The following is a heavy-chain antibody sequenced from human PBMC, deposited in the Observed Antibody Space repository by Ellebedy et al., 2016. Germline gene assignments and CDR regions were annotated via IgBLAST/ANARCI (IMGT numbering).Heavy chain of an antibody. V-gene: IGHV3-13*04. J-gene: IGHJ4*02. CDR3: ARGYYYGSGNLIDY. D-gene: IGHD3-10*01. CDR2: ISTSGDT. Sequence: GGSLRLSXAASGFTFSSYDMHWVRQATGEGLEWVSTISTSGDTYYPASVRGRFTVSRENAENSLYLQMNSLRAGDTAVYYCARGYYYGSGNLIDYWGQGTLVTVSS. CDR1: GFTFSSYD.